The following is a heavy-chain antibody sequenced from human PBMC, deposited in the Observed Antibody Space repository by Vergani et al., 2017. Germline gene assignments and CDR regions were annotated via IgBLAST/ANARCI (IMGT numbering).Heavy chain of an antibody. CDR2: IWYDGSNK. V-gene: IGHV3-33*06. CDR3: AKDLGGCNSISCSDYMDV. D-gene: IGHD2/OR15-2a*01. CDR1: GCRFSSYG. Sequence: QVQLVESGGGVVPPGRSLRLSCAASGCRFSSYGMNLVRQAPGKGLEGVAVIWYDGSNKYYADYVKGRFTISRDNSQNTVNLQMNSLRVDDTDVYYCAKDLGGCNSISCSDYMDVWGKGTTVTV. J-gene: IGHJ6*03.